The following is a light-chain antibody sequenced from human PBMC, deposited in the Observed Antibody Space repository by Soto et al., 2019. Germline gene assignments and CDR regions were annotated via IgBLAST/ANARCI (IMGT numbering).Light chain of an antibody. CDR1: SSDVGSYKL. J-gene: IGLJ7*02. CDR2: EVS. Sequence: QSVLTQPASVSGSPGQSITISCTGTSSDVGSYKLVSWYQQHPGKAPKLMISEVSKRPSGISDRFSGSKSGSTASLTISGLQAEDEADYYCCSYAGTSTHTVFGGGTQLTAL. V-gene: IGLV2-23*02. CDR3: CSYAGTSTHTV.